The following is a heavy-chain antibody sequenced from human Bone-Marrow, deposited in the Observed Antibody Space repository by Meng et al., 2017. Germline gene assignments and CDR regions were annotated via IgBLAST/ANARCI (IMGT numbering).Heavy chain of an antibody. J-gene: IGHJ4*02. Sequence: QLVGPAAVDKKPGSSVNATFTGSGYSLTTVGLSWFRQPPGQPLEWIGCMYSDHRNTCYAHQYHSRVTTTADTTINTAFIKMHSLTSDTATVYYCARPDSGSRDYWGQGTLVTVSS. V-gene: IGHV1-8*01. CDR1: GYSLTTVG. CDR2: MYSDHRNT. CDR3: ARPDSGSRDY. D-gene: IGHD5-12*01.